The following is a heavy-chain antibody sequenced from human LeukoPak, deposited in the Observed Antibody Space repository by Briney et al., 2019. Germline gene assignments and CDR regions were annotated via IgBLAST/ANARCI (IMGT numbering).Heavy chain of an antibody. CDR1: GFTSSSYW. J-gene: IGHJ2*01. CDR3: ARALSRTVTTFGDWYFDL. D-gene: IGHD4-17*01. Sequence: GGSLRLSCAASGFTSSSYWMHWVRQAPGKGLVWVSRINSDGSSTSYADSVKGRLTISRDNAKNTLYLQMNSLRAEDTAVYYCARALSRTVTTFGDWYFDLWGRGTLVTVSS. CDR2: INSDGSST. V-gene: IGHV3-74*01.